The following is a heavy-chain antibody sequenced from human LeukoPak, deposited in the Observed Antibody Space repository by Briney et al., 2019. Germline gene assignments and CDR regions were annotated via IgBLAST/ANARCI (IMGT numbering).Heavy chain of an antibody. D-gene: IGHD6-6*01. Sequence: PGGSLRLSCAASGFSFDDYAMHWVRQVPGKGLEWVSGISWNSGSTGYADSVKGRFIISRDNAKNSLFLQMNSLRVEDTALYYCAAGAALSDYYYGLDVWGQGTTVTVSS. V-gene: IGHV3-9*01. CDR2: ISWNSGST. CDR3: AAGAALSDYYYGLDV. J-gene: IGHJ6*02. CDR1: GFSFDDYA.